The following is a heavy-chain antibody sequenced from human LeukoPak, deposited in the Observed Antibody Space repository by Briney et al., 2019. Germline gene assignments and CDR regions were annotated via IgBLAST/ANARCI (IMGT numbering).Heavy chain of an antibody. D-gene: IGHD3-3*01. Sequence: GGSLRLSCAASGFTFSSYAMSWVRQAPGKGLEWVSAISGSGGSTYYADSVKGRFTISRDNSKNTLYLQMNSLRAEDTAVYYCAKPWGDFWSGYYTVWYFDYWGQGTLVTVSS. CDR2: ISGSGGST. J-gene: IGHJ4*02. V-gene: IGHV3-23*01. CDR3: AKPWGDFWSGYYTVWYFDY. CDR1: GFTFSSYA.